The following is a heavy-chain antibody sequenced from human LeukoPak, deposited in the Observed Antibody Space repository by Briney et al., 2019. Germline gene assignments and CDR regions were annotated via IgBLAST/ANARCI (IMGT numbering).Heavy chain of an antibody. J-gene: IGHJ4*02. CDR3: ARGDSGWYVTCFDY. CDR2: ISSSSSYI. CDR1: GFTFSSYS. V-gene: IGHV3-21*01. D-gene: IGHD6-19*01. Sequence: GGYLRLSCAASGFTFSSYSMNWVRQAPGKGLEWVSYISSSSSYINYADSVKGRFTISRDNAKNSLYLQMNSLRAEDTAVYYCARGDSGWYVTCFDYWGQGTLVTVSS.